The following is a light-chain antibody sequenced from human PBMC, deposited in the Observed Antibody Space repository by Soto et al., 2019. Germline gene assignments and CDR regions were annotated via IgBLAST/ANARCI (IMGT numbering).Light chain of an antibody. J-gene: IGKJ5*01. CDR1: QTVSSNY. CDR3: QQYTGPPTT. V-gene: IGKV3-20*01. CDR2: GAS. Sequence: EIILTQSPDTLSVSPGERATLSFMSSQTVSSNYLAWCQQRPGQAPRLLIYGASTRAAGIPDRFSGSGSGTDFTLTITRLEPEDSAVYFCQQYTGPPTTFGQGTRLEIK.